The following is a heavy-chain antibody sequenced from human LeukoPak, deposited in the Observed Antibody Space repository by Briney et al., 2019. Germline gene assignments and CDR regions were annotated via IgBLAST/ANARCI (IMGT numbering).Heavy chain of an antibody. CDR1: GGSISSSSYY. D-gene: IGHD6-13*01. CDR3: ARVVTAGSYYFDY. J-gene: IGHJ4*02. V-gene: IGHV4-39*07. CDR2: IYYTGST. Sequence: SETLSLTCTVSGGSISSSSYYWGWIRQPPGKGLEWIGSIYYTGSTYYNPSLKSRITISVDTSKNQFSLKLSSVTAADTAVYYCARVVTAGSYYFDYWGQGTLVTVSS.